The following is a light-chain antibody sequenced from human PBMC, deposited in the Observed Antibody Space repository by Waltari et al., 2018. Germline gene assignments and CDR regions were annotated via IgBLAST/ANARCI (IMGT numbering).Light chain of an antibody. CDR2: DVS. Sequence: QSALTQPASVSGSPGQSITTSCTGTSSAVGFYNSVSWYQQHPGKAPKLMIYDVSEPPSGVSNRFSGSKSGNTASLTISGLQAEDEADYYCNSYAGSSSWVFGGGTKLTVL. J-gene: IGLJ3*02. CDR1: SSAVGFYNS. CDR3: NSYAGSSSWV. V-gene: IGLV2-14*01.